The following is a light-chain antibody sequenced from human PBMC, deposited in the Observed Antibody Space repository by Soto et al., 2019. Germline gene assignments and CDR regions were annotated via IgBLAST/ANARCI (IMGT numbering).Light chain of an antibody. CDR3: QQYNTWPPIT. V-gene: IGKV3-15*01. CDR1: QSVSSN. CDR2: GAS. Sequence: EIVMTQYPATLSVSPGERATLSCRASQSVSSNLAWYQQKPGQAPRLLIYGASIRATGIPARFSGSGSWTEFTLTISSLQSEDFAVYYCQQYNTWPPITFGQGTRLEI. J-gene: IGKJ5*01.